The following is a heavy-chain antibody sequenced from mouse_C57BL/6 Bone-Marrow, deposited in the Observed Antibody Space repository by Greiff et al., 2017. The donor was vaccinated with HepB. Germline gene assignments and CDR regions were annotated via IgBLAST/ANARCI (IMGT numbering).Heavy chain of an antibody. CDR3: ARFRYYGSSYGLFDY. J-gene: IGHJ2*01. D-gene: IGHD1-1*01. CDR2: IYPRSGNT. Sequence: QVQLQQSGAELARPGASVKLSCKASGYTVTSYGISWVKQRTGQGLEWIGEIYPRSGNTYYNEKFKGKATLTADKSSSTAYMELRSLTSEDSAVYFCARFRYYGSSYGLFDYWGQGTTLTVSS. CDR1: GYTVTSYG. V-gene: IGHV1-81*01.